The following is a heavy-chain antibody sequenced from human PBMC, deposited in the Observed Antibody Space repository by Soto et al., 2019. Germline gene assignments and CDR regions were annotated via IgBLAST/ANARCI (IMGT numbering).Heavy chain of an antibody. CDR3: ARANYFESSGPFDY. CDR2: IYYSGIT. D-gene: IGHD3-22*01. Sequence: SETPSLTFTVSDGSISSCCYYWSWIRQHPGKGLEWIGYIYYSGITYYNPSLKSRVTISVDTSRKQFSLKVSSVTAADTAVYYCARANYFESSGPFDYWGPGTLVTVSS. CDR1: DGSISSCCYY. J-gene: IGHJ4*02. V-gene: IGHV4-31*03.